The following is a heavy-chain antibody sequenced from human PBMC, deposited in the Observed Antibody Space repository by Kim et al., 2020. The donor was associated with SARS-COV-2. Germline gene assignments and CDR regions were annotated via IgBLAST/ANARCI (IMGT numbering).Heavy chain of an antibody. J-gene: IGHJ6*02. CDR1: GFTFSSYA. Sequence: GGSLRLSCAASGFTFSSYAMHWVRQAPGKGLEYVSAISSNGGSTYYANSVKGRFTISRDNSKNTLYLQMGSLRAEDMAVYYCARSRLGGSSGWYNPQPSHYYYGMDVWGQGTTVTVSS. CDR2: ISSNGGST. D-gene: IGHD6-19*01. CDR3: ARSRLGGSSGWYNPQPSHYYYGMDV. V-gene: IGHV3-64*01.